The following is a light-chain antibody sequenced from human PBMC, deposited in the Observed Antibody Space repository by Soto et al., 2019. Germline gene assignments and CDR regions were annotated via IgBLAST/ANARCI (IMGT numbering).Light chain of an antibody. CDR2: EVT. J-gene: IGLJ1*01. CDR3: SSHTSGSTRV. CDR1: SSDVGGYNY. Sequence: QSVLTQPASVSGSPGQSIAISCTGTSSDVGGYNYVSWYQQQPDKASKLMIYEVTKRPSGVSNRFSGSKSGNTASLTISGLQTEDEADYYCSSHTSGSTRVFGTGTKLTVL. V-gene: IGLV2-14*01.